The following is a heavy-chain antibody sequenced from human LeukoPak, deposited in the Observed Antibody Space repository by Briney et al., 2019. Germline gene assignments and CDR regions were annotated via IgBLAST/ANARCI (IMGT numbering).Heavy chain of an antibody. J-gene: IGHJ4*02. CDR3: ARVLSRYYYDSSGPVGLDY. V-gene: IGHV1-2*02. CDR1: GYTFTGYY. CDR2: INPNSGGT. Sequence: ASVKVSCKASGYTFTGYYIHWVRQAPGQGLEWMGWINPNSGGTNYAQKFQGRVTMTRDTSISTAYMELSRLRSDDTAVYYCARVLSRYYYDSSGPVGLDYWGQGTLVTVSS. D-gene: IGHD3-22*01.